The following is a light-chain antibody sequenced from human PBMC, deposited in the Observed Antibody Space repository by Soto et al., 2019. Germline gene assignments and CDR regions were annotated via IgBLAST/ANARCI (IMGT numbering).Light chain of an antibody. CDR3: QQYNNLPT. CDR1: QSVNSN. CDR2: GAS. Sequence: EIVMTQSPATLSVSPGERATLSCRASQSVNSNLAWYQQKPGQAPRLLIYGASTRATGVPARFSGSGSGTEFTLTVSSLQSEDFAVCFCQQYNNLPTFCQGTNVEIK. J-gene: IGKJ1*01. V-gene: IGKV3-15*01.